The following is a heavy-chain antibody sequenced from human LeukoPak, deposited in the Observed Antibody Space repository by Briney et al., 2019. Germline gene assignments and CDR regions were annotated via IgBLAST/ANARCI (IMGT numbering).Heavy chain of an antibody. J-gene: IGHJ4*02. Sequence: GASVTVSCTASAGTFSSYAISWVRQAPGQGLEWMGRIIPILGIANYAQKFQGRVTITADKSTSTAYMELSSLRSEDTAVYYCAREAVAGTYFDYWGQGTLVTVSS. CDR2: IIPILGIA. D-gene: IGHD6-19*01. CDR1: AGTFSSYA. V-gene: IGHV1-69*04. CDR3: AREAVAGTYFDY.